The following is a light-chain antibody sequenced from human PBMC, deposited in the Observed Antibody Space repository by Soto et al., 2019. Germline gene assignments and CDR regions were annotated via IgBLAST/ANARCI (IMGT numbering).Light chain of an antibody. CDR3: SSYTTSRTVV. CDR2: EVS. Sequence: QSALTQPASVSGSPGQSITISCTGTSSDVGAYGYVSWYQQHPGKASKLMIYEVSYRPSGVSNRFSGSKSGNAASLTISGLQAEDEADYYCSSYTTSRTVVFGGGTKLTVL. V-gene: IGLV2-14*01. J-gene: IGLJ2*01. CDR1: SSDVGAYGY.